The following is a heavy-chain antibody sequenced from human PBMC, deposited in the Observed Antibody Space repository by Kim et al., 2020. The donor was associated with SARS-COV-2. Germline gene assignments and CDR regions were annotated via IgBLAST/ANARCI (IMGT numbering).Heavy chain of an antibody. CDR3: ARNGYKFET. CDR2: IHYSGIS. Sequence: SETLSLTCTVSGDSITNYYWTWFRQPPGKGLEWIGYIHYSGISNYYSSLKSRVPMLVDTSKNQLSLKLSSVIAADTALHYCARNGYKFETWGQGTLVTVS. J-gene: IGHJ5*02. CDR1: GDSITNYY. V-gene: IGHV4-59*01. D-gene: IGHD5-18*01.